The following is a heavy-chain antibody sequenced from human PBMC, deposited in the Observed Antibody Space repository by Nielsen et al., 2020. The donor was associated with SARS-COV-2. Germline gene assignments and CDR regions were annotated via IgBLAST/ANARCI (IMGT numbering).Heavy chain of an antibody. Sequence: GGSLRLSCAASGFTFRNYAMSWVRQAPGKGLEWVSGIIGSGGRTHYADSVEGRFTISRDNSKNTLYLQMNSLRAEDTAVYYCAKAFRSSDWVRAATDFWGQGTLVTVSS. J-gene: IGHJ4*02. V-gene: IGHV3-23*01. CDR2: IIGSGGRT. CDR3: AKAFRSSDWVRAATDF. CDR1: GFTFRNYA. D-gene: IGHD6-25*01.